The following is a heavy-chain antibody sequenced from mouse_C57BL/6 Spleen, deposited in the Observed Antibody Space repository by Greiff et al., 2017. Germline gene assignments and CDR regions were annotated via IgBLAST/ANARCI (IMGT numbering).Heavy chain of an antibody. CDR1: GYTFTDYE. CDR3: TRWGITTVVDAMDY. V-gene: IGHV1-15*01. CDR2: IDPGTGGT. Sequence: VQLQQSGAELVRPGASVTLSCKASGYTFTDYEMHWVKQTPVHGLEWIGAIDPGTGGTAYNQKFKGKAILTADKSSSTAYMELRSLTSEDSAVYYCTRWGITTVVDAMDYWGQGTSVTVSS. J-gene: IGHJ4*01. D-gene: IGHD1-1*01.